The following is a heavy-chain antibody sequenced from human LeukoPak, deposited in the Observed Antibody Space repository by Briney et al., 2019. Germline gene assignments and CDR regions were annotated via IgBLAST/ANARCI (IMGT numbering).Heavy chain of an antibody. CDR1: GFTFDDYA. CDR2: ISWNSGSI. V-gene: IGHV3-9*01. Sequence: SLRLSCAASGFTFDDYAMHWVRQAPEKGLEWVSGISWNSGSIGYADSVKGRFTISRDNAKNSLYLQMNSLRAEDTALYYCAKDIFGDYVGYYGMDVWGQGTTVTVSS. D-gene: IGHD4-17*01. J-gene: IGHJ6*02. CDR3: AKDIFGDYVGYYGMDV.